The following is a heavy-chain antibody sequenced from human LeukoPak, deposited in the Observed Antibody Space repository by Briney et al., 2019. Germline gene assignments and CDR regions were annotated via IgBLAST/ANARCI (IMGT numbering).Heavy chain of an antibody. CDR3: AKDRVGYCYSTSCYPWFDP. Sequence: GGSLRLSCVASGFTFSSYGMHWVRQAPGKGLEWVPFIRYDGSNKYYADSVKGRFTISRDNSKNTLNLQMNSLRAEDTAVYYCAKDRVGYCYSTSCYPWFDPWGQGTLVTVSS. CDR1: GFTFSSYG. D-gene: IGHD2-2*01. V-gene: IGHV3-30*02. CDR2: IRYDGSNK. J-gene: IGHJ5*02.